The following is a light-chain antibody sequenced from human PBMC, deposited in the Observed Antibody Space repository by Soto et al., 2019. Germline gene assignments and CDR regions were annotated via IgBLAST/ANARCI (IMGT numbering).Light chain of an antibody. Sequence: EIVMTQSPATLSVSPGERATLSCRASQSVSSNLAWYQQKPGQAPRLLIYGASTRAIGIPARFSGSGSGTEFTLTISRLEPEDFAVYYCQQYGNWFTFGGGTKVDIK. CDR3: QQYGNWFT. CDR2: GAS. V-gene: IGKV3-15*01. J-gene: IGKJ4*01. CDR1: QSVSSN.